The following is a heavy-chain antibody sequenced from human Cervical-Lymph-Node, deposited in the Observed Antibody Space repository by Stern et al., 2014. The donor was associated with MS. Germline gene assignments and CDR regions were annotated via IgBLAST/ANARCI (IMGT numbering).Heavy chain of an antibody. D-gene: IGHD5-18*01. V-gene: IGHV4-39*01. Sequence: QLVESGPGLVKPSETLSLTCTVSGGSISRSDDYWGWIRQPPGKDLEWIGNIFYTGITNYNPSLSTRPPIPVDASKNQSPLHLISVTAADTALYYCARQVDGYRGAAYFDLWGQGTLVTVSS. CDR1: GGSISRSDDY. CDR3: ARQVDGYRGAAYFDL. J-gene: IGHJ4*02. CDR2: IFYTGIT.